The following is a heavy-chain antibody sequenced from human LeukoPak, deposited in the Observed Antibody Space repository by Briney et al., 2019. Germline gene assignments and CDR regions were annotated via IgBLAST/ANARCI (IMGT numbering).Heavy chain of an antibody. D-gene: IGHD5-24*01. CDR2: IIPILGIA. Sequence: GASVKVSCKASGGTFSSYAISWVRQAPGQGLEWMGRIIPILGIANYAQKFQGRVMITADKSTSTAYMELSSLRSEDTAVYYCARVGNGYNYGDAFDIWGQGTMVTVSS. CDR3: ARVGNGYNYGDAFDI. CDR1: GGTFSSYA. V-gene: IGHV1-69*04. J-gene: IGHJ3*02.